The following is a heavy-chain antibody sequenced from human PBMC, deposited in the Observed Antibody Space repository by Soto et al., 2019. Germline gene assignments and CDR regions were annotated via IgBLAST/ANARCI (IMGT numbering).Heavy chain of an antibody. J-gene: IGHJ4*02. CDR1: GYTFTGYD. V-gene: IGHV1-2*06. CDR2: IHPTRGVT. D-gene: IGHD6-25*01. CDR3: AREKFLGSARYYDY. Sequence: GASVKVSCKASGYTFTGYDLHWVRQAPGPGLGWIGLIHPTRGVTNLVEKFQGRVTLTRDTSLSTVYLEISGLRSDDTATYYCAREKFLGSARYYDYWGQGTLVTVSS.